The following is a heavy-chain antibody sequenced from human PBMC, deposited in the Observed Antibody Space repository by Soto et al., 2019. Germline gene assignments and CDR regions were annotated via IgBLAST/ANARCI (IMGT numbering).Heavy chain of an antibody. J-gene: IGHJ4*02. CDR2: ISTYNGDT. CDR1: GYSFTTYG. D-gene: IGHD1-7*01. Sequence: QVQLVQSGAEVKKPGASVRVSCKASGYSFTTYGVTWVRQAPGQGLEWMGWISTYNGDTRVAQQHQGRVTLTTDTSTNAAHRELRSLRSDDTAIYYCARTEGRTTRGDYWGQGTLVTVSS. V-gene: IGHV1-18*01. CDR3: ARTEGRTTRGDY.